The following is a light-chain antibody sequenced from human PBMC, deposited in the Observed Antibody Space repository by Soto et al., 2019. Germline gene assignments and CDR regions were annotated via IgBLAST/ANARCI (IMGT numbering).Light chain of an antibody. J-gene: IGLJ1*01. CDR3: SSFTSRFTFV. CDR1: RSDVGAYNY. V-gene: IGLV2-14*01. Sequence: QSALTQPASVSGSPGQSIAISCTGTRSDVGAYNYVSWYQQHPGKAPKLMISEVTNRPSGVSDRFSGSKSGNTASLTISGLQAEDEADYYCSSFTSRFTFVFGEGTKVTVL. CDR2: EVT.